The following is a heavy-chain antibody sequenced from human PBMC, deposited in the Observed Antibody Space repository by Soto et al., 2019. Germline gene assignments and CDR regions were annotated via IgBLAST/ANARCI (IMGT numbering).Heavy chain of an antibody. Sequence: GGSLRLSCAASGFSFSNYWMTWVRQAPGKGLEWVANIKEDGSEKNYVDSVKSRLTISRDNAKNLLYLQMSSLRAEDTAVYYCGREDYDILTGYYNDYYYNLDVWGQGTTVTVSS. CDR1: GFSFSNYW. J-gene: IGHJ6*02. CDR2: IKEDGSEK. CDR3: GREDYDILTGYYNDYYYNLDV. V-gene: IGHV3-7*03. D-gene: IGHD3-9*01.